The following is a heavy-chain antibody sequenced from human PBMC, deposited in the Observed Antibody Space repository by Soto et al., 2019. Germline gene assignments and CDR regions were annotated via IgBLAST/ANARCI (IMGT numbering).Heavy chain of an antibody. CDR2: ISSGSGYI. D-gene: IGHD4-17*01. V-gene: IGHV3-21*01. CDR1: GFAFGTYT. Sequence: VQLVESGGGKVKPGGSLRLSCAASGFAFGTYTMNWVRQAPGKGLEWVSSISSGSGYIYYADSVKGRFTISRDNAKNSLFLHMNSLRAEDTAVYYCARDRPYGDHAPDYWGQGTLVTVSS. CDR3: ARDRPYGDHAPDY. J-gene: IGHJ4*02.